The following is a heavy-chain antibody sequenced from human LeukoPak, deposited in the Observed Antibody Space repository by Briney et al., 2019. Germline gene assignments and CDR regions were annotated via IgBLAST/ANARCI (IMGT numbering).Heavy chain of an antibody. V-gene: IGHV4-59*08. Sequence: PSETLSLTCTVSGGSISSYYWSWIRQPPGKGLEWIGYVDYVGSTNYNHSLKSRVTISVDRSKNQFSLKLTSVTAADTAVYYCARHASDGSVWMYYFDYWGQGTLVTVSS. D-gene: IGHD6-19*01. CDR1: GGSISSYY. CDR3: ARHASDGSVWMYYFDY. CDR2: VDYVGST. J-gene: IGHJ4*02.